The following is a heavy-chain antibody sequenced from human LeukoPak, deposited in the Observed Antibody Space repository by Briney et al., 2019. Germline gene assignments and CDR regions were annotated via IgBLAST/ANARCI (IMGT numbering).Heavy chain of an antibody. J-gene: IGHJ4*02. CDR2: ISSSSSYI. V-gene: IGHV3-21*01. D-gene: IGHD3-3*01. Sequence: GGSLRLSCAASGFTFSSYSMNWVRQAPGKGLEWVSSISSSSSYIYYADSVKGRFTISRDNAKNSLYLQMNSLRAEDTAVYYCARRRDFWSGYFDWGQGTLVTVSS. CDR1: GFTFSSYS. CDR3: ARRRDFWSGYFD.